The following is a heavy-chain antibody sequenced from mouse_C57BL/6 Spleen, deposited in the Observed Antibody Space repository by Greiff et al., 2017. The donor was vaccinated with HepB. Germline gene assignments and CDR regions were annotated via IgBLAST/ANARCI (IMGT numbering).Heavy chain of an antibody. V-gene: IGHV1-64*01. CDR2: IHPNSGST. CDR3: ARQESYYDGSSPWFAY. J-gene: IGHJ3*01. Sequence: VQLQQSGAELVKPGASVKLSCKASGYTFTSYWMHWVKQRPGQGLEWIGMIHPNSGSTNYNEKFKSKATLTVDKSSSTAYMQLSSLTSEDSAVYYWARQESYYDGSSPWFAYWGQGTLVTVSA. CDR1: GYTFTSYW. D-gene: IGHD1-1*01.